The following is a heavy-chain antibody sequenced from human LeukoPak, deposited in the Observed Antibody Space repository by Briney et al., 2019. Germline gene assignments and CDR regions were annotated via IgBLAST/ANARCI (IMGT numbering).Heavy chain of an antibody. J-gene: IGHJ4*02. Sequence: PSETLSLTCTVSGGSISSYYWSWIRQPPGKGLEWIGYIYYSGTANYNPSLKSRVTISVDTSKNQFSLKLSSVTAADTAVYYCARGVYIAAAQYAYWGQGTLVTVSS. CDR1: GGSISSYY. CDR3: ARGVYIAAAQYAY. CDR2: IYYSGTA. D-gene: IGHD6-13*01. V-gene: IGHV4-59*01.